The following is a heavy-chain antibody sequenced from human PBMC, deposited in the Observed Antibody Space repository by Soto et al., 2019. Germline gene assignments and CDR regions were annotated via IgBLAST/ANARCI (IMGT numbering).Heavy chain of an antibody. CDR2: MNPNSGNT. V-gene: IGHV1-8*01. Sequence: GASVKVSCKASGYTFTSYDINWVRQATGQGLEWMGWMNPNSGNTGYAQKFQGRVTMTRNTSISTAYMELSSLGSEDTAMYYCARGLEWSWSLDPWGQGTLVTVSS. CDR3: ARGLEWSWSLDP. D-gene: IGHD3-3*01. J-gene: IGHJ5*02. CDR1: GYTFTSYD.